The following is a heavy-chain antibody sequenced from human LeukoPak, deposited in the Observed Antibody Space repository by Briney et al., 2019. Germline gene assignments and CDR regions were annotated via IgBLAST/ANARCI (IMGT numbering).Heavy chain of an antibody. V-gene: IGHV4-34*01. CDR2: INHSGST. J-gene: IGHJ4*02. D-gene: IGHD3-22*01. CDR3: ARGLRLYYYDSSGYYYEVYYFDY. CDR1: GGSFSGYY. Sequence: PSETLSLTCAVYGGSFSGYYWSWIRQPPGKGLEWIGEINHSGSTNYNPSLKSRVTISVDTSKNQFSLKLSSVTAADTAVYYCARGLRLYYYDSSGYYYEVYYFDYWGQGTLVTVSS.